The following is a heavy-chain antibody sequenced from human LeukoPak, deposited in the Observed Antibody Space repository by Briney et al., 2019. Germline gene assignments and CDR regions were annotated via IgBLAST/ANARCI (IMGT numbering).Heavy chain of an antibody. J-gene: IGHJ3*02. D-gene: IGHD6-13*01. CDR1: GFTFSSYE. CDR2: ISSSGSTI. CDR3: ARVYSDSSSWYAFDI. V-gene: IGHV3-48*03. Sequence: PGGSLRLSCAASGFTFSSYEMDWVRQAPGKGLEWVSYISSSGSTIYYADPVKGRFTISRDNAKNSLYLQMNSLRAEDTAVYYCARVYSDSSSWYAFDIWGQGTMVTVSS.